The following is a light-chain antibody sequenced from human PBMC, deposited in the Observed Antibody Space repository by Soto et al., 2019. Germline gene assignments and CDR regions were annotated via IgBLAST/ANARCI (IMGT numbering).Light chain of an antibody. CDR1: QSINRW. CDR2: DVS. J-gene: IGKJ1*01. V-gene: IGKV1-5*01. Sequence: DIQMTQSPSTLSASVGDRVTITCRASQSINRWLAWYQQKPGKAPKLLICDVSTLESGVPSRFSASGPGTEFPLTISSLQPDDFATYCCQQYNNFVAFGPGTKVDIK. CDR3: QQYNNFVA.